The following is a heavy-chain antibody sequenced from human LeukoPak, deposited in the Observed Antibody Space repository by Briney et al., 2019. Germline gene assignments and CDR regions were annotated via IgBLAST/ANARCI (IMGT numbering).Heavy chain of an antibody. CDR3: TRDLSIFYSDTSGYFAFDI. D-gene: IGHD3-22*01. CDR2: IIPIFGTA. CDR1: GGTFSSYA. V-gene: IGHV1-69*05. J-gene: IGHJ3*02. Sequence: SVKVSCKASGGTFSSYAISWVRQAPGQGLEWMGGIIPIFGTANYAQKVQGRVTMTTDTSTSTAYMELRSLRSDDTAVYYCTRDLSIFYSDTSGYFAFDIWGQGTMVTVSS.